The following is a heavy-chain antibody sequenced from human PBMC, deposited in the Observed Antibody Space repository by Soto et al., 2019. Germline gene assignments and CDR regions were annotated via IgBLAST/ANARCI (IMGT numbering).Heavy chain of an antibody. D-gene: IGHD4-17*01. Sequence: PSETLSLTCTVSGGSISSSSYYWGWIRQPPGKGLEWIGSIYYSGSTYYNPSLKSRVTISVDTSKNQFSLKLSSVTAADTAVYYCARQGSDYGDYVSYYWGQGTLVTVSS. J-gene: IGHJ4*02. CDR3: ARQGSDYGDYVSYY. CDR2: IYYSGST. CDR1: GGSISSSSYY. V-gene: IGHV4-39*01.